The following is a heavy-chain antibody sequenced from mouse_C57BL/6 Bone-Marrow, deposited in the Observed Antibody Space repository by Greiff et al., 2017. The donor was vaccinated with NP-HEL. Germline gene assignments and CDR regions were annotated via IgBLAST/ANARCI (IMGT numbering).Heavy chain of an antibody. Sequence: VQLQESGPELVKPGASVKLSCTASGYNFTSYDINWVKQRTGQGLEWIGWIYPRDGSTKYTEKFKGKATLTADTSSSTAYMELHSLTSEDSAVYFCALTTVVAPLAYWGQGTLVTVSA. J-gene: IGHJ3*01. D-gene: IGHD1-1*01. CDR3: ALTTVVAPLAY. V-gene: IGHV1-85*01. CDR2: IYPRDGST. CDR1: GYNFTSYD.